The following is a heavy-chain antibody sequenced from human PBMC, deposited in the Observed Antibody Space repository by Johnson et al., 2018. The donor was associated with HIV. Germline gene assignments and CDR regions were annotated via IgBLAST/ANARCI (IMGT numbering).Heavy chain of an antibody. CDR2: INHDVTAI. Sequence: EVQLVESGGDLVQPGGSLRLSCVGSGFTFSHNWMSWVRQAPGKGPEWVANINHDVTAIHYADSVKGRFIISRDNAKNSLYLQMNSLRAEDTAVYYCARAGLSIAAAGTPPGAFDIWGQGTMVTVSS. V-gene: IGHV3-7*01. CDR3: ARAGLSIAAAGTPPGAFDI. CDR1: GFTFSHNW. J-gene: IGHJ3*02. D-gene: IGHD6-13*01.